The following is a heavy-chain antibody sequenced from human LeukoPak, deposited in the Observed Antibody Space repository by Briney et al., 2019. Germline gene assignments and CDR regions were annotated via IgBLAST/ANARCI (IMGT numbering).Heavy chain of an antibody. CDR3: ARWRYSSSPGWFDP. V-gene: IGHV4-34*01. CDR2: INHSGST. Sequence: PSETLSLTCAVYGGSFSGYYWSWIRQPPGKGLEWIGEINHSGSTNYNPSLKSRVTISVDTSKNQFSLKLSSVTAADTAVYYCARWRYSSSPGWFDPWGQGTLVTVSS. J-gene: IGHJ5*02. D-gene: IGHD6-6*01. CDR1: GGSFSGYY.